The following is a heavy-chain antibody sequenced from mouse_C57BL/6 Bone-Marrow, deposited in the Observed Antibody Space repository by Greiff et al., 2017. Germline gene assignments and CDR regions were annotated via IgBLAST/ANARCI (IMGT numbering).Heavy chain of an antibody. CDR3: ARALWLRFDY. D-gene: IGHD2-2*01. Sequence: QVQLKQSGPGLVQPSQSLSITCTVSGFSLTSYGVHWVRQSPGKGLEWLGVIWSGGSTDYNAAFISRPSISKDNSKSQVSFKMNSLQADDAAIYYCARALWLRFDYWGQGTTLTVSS. CDR2: IWSGGST. CDR1: GFSLTSYG. J-gene: IGHJ2*01. V-gene: IGHV2-2*01.